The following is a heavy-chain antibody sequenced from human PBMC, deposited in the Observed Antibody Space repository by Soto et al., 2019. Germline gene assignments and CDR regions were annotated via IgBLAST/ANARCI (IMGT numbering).Heavy chain of an antibody. CDR2: ISYSGST. CDR3: AKVSDAGRDWYLDV. CDR1: VASISSHY. J-gene: IGHJ2*01. D-gene: IGHD2-21*01. Sequence: LSLTCTVSVASISSHYWGWIRQTPGKRLEWIGYISYSGSTKYNPSLKSRVTISLHTSKNQFSLELSSVTAADTAVYYGAKVSDAGRDWYLDVCGRGTMVTFST. V-gene: IGHV4-59*11.